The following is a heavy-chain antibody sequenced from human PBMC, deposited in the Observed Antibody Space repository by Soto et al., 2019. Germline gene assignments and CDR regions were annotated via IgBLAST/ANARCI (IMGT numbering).Heavy chain of an antibody. V-gene: IGHV3-30*18. CDR2: ISYDGSNK. J-gene: IGHJ4*02. D-gene: IGHD5-12*01. Sequence: HPGGSLRLSCAASGFTFSSYGMHWVRQAPGKGLEWVAVISYDGSNKYSADSVEGRFTISRDNSKNTLYLHMNSLGAEDTAVYFCAKGALSGYSRYSFYYFDYWGQGTLVTVSS. CDR1: GFTFSSYG. CDR3: AKGALSGYSRYSFYYFDY.